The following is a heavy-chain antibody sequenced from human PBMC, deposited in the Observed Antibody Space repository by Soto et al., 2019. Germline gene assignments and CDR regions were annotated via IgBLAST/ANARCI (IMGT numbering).Heavy chain of an antibody. Sequence: QVQLQESGPGLVKPSQTLSLTCTVSGGSISSGDYYWSWIRQPPGKGLEWIGYIYNSGSTYYNPSLKSRVIISVATSKNQFSLKLSSVTAADTAVYYCARDRGVVTAITRYWYFDLWGRGTLVTVSS. CDR2: IYNSGST. CDR3: ARDRGVVTAITRYWYFDL. D-gene: IGHD2-21*02. J-gene: IGHJ2*01. CDR1: GGSISSGDYY. V-gene: IGHV4-30-4*01.